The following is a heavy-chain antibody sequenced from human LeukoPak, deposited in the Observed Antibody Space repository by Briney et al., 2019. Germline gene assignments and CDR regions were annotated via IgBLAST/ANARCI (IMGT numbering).Heavy chain of an antibody. Sequence: PSETLSLTCAVYGGSFSGYYWGRIRQPPGKGLEWIGSIYYSGSTYYNPSLKSRVTISVDTSKNQFSLKLSSVTAADTAVYYCARLGDGDYGDYWGQGTLVTVSS. CDR3: ARLGDGDYGDY. CDR1: GGSFSGYY. V-gene: IGHV4-39*01. CDR2: IYYSGST. D-gene: IGHD3-10*01. J-gene: IGHJ4*02.